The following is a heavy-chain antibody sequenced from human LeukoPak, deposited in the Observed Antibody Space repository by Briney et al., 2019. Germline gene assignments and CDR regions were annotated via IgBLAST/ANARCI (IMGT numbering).Heavy chain of an antibody. CDR3: AGRTTVTPLAYYYMDV. Sequence: TGGSLRLSCAASGFTFSDYYMSWIRQAPGKGLEWVSYISSSGSTIYYADSVKGRFTISRDNAKNSLYLQMNSLRAEDTAVYYCAGRTTVTPLAYYYMDVWGKGTTVTVSS. D-gene: IGHD4-11*01. CDR2: ISSSGSTI. V-gene: IGHV3-11*04. CDR1: GFTFSDYY. J-gene: IGHJ6*03.